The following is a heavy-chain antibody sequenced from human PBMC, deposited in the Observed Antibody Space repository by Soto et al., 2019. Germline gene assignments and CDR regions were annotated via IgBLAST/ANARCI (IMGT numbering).Heavy chain of an antibody. CDR3: AKGVVITYYYYYGMDV. J-gene: IGHJ6*02. Sequence: TGGSLRLSCAASGFTFSSYAMSWVRQAPGKGLEWVSAISGSGGSTYYADSVKGRFTISRDNSKNTLYLQMNSLRAEDTAVYYCAKGVVITYYYYYGMDVWGQGTTVTVSS. CDR2: ISGSGGST. CDR1: GFTFSSYA. V-gene: IGHV3-23*01. D-gene: IGHD3-3*01.